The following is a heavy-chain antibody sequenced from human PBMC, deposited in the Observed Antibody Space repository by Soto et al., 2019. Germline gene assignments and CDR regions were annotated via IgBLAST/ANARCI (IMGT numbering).Heavy chain of an antibody. D-gene: IGHD5-12*01. CDR3: AKGDNLGPKTGYAFDP. Sequence: SQTLSLTCAICGDSVSSNTASWNWIRQPPSRGLEWLGRTYFRSKWYNDYAVSVKSRIIINPDTSNNQFSLQLNSVTPEDTAVYFCAKGDNLGPKTGYAFDPWGQGIMVTVSS. V-gene: IGHV6-1*01. J-gene: IGHJ5*02. CDR2: TYFRSKWYN. CDR1: GDSVSSNTAS.